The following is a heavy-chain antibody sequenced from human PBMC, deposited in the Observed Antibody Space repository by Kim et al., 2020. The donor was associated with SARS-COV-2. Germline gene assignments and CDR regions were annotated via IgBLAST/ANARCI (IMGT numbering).Heavy chain of an antibody. Sequence: VKGRFPISRDNSKNTLYLQMNSLRAEDTAVYYCARTATDDYGDYVGYFDLWGRGTLVTVSS. J-gene: IGHJ2*01. V-gene: IGHV3-53*01. D-gene: IGHD4-17*01. CDR3: ARTATDDYGDYVGYFDL.